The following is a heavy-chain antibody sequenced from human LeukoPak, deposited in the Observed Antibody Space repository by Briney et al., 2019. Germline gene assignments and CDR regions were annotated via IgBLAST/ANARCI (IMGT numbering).Heavy chain of an antibody. D-gene: IGHD2-2*01. CDR2: IYYSWST. CDR3: STDKNPGSCLVH. CDR1: GGSISSYY. Sequence: SETLSLTCTVSGGSISSYYWSWIRQPPGKGLEWIGYIYYSWSTKYNPSLKSRVTISIDPSENQFSLKLSSVTAADTAVKYCSTDKNPGSCLVHWGGEPLVTVSS. V-gene: IGHV4-59*01. J-gene: IGHJ4*02.